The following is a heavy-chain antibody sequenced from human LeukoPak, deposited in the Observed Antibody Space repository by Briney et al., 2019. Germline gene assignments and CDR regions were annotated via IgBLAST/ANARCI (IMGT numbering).Heavy chain of an antibody. Sequence: SETLSLTCTVSGGSVSSGSYYWSWIRQPPGKGLEWIGYIYYSGSTNYNPSLKSRVTISVDTSKNQFSLKLSSVTAADTAVYYCARDRTDGDSDYWGQGTLATVSS. D-gene: IGHD4-17*01. CDR2: IYYSGST. J-gene: IGHJ4*02. CDR1: GGSVSSGSYY. V-gene: IGHV4-61*01. CDR3: ARDRTDGDSDY.